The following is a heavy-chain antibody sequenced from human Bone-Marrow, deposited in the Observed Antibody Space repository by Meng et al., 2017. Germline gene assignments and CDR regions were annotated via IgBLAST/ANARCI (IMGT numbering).Heavy chain of an antibody. J-gene: IGHJ4*02. CDR2: IDHSGST. Sequence: SETLSLTCTVSGYFISRGYYWGWIRQPPGKGLEWIGSIDHSGSTYYNPSLKRRVAMSVDTSRNQFSLKLSSVAAADTAVYYCARTGYSGSYYRFRDFWGQGTMVTVSS. CDR1: GYFISRGYY. D-gene: IGHD1-26*01. V-gene: IGHV4-38-2*02. CDR3: ARTGYSGSYYRFRDF.